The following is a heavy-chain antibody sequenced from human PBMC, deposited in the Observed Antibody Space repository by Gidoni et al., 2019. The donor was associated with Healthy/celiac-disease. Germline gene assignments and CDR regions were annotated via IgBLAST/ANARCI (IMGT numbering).Heavy chain of an antibody. CDR3: AKVGAAPIVGAAFDY. V-gene: IGHV3-23*01. CDR1: GFPFSSSA. CDR2: ISGSGGST. D-gene: IGHD1-26*01. J-gene: IGHJ4*02. Sequence: EVQLLESGGGLVQPGGSLRLSCAASGFPFSSSAMSWVRQAHGKGLEWSSAISGSGGSTYYADSVKGWFTISRDNSKNTLFLQMNSLRAEDTAVYYCAKVGAAPIVGAAFDYWGQGTLVTVSS.